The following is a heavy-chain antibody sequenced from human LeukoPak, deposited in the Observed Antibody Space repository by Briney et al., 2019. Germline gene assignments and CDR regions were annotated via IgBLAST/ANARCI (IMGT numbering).Heavy chain of an antibody. J-gene: IGHJ4*02. D-gene: IGHD6-13*01. V-gene: IGHV3-66*01. CDR2: IYSGGTT. Sequence: GGSLRLPCAVSGFSVSNNYMSWVRQAPGKGLEWVSVIYSGGTTYYADSVKGRFSISRDNSKNTLYPQMNSLRAEDTAVYYCARGGGSSSWYWAFDYWGQGTLVTVSS. CDR1: GFSVSNNY. CDR3: ARGGGSSSWYWAFDY.